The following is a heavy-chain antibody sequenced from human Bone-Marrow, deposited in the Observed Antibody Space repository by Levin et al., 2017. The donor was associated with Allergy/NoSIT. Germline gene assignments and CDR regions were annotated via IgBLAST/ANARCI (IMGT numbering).Heavy chain of an antibody. Sequence: SETLSLTCTVSSGSITSVDSYWSWIRQHPGKGPEWLGSIYYNGNPYNNPSLKSRVTISMDTSENQFSLKMTSVTAADTAVYYCASGRDAYKTGYWGQGTLVTVSS. CDR1: SGSITSVDSY. CDR3: ASGRDAYKTGY. D-gene: IGHD5-24*01. CDR2: IYYNGNP. J-gene: IGHJ4*02. V-gene: IGHV4-31*03.